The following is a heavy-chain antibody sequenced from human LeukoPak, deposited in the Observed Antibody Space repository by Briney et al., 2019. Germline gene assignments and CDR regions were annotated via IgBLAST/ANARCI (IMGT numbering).Heavy chain of an antibody. D-gene: IGHD1-26*01. CDR1: GFTFSDYY. Sequence: GGSLRLSCAASGFTFSDYYMSWIRQAPGKGLEWVSYISSSGSTIYYADSVKGRFTISRDNAKNSLYLQMNSLRAEDTAVYYCARDKIVGATHFDYWGQGALVTVSS. CDR3: ARDKIVGATHFDY. CDR2: ISSSGSTI. V-gene: IGHV3-11*04. J-gene: IGHJ4*02.